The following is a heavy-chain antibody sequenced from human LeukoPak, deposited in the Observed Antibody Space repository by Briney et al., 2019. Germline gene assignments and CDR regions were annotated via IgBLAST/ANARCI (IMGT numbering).Heavy chain of an antibody. J-gene: IGHJ4*02. V-gene: IGHV3-49*03. CDR3: ARLIVVVVAASSYFDS. CDR1: GFTFGEDV. D-gene: IGHD2-15*01. Sequence: PGGSLRLSCTASGFTFGEDVMSWFRQAPGKGLEWLGFIRTKTNGATAEYAASVKGRFSISRDDSKSIAYLQMNSLKTEDTAVYYCARLIVVVVAASSYFDSWGQGTRVTVSS. CDR2: IRTKTNGATA.